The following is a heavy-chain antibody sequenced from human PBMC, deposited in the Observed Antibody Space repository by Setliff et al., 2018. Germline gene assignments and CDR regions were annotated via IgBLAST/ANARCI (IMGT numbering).Heavy chain of an antibody. D-gene: IGHD6-6*01. CDR2: IHYSGST. Sequence: SETLSLTCTVSGFSINSGTHFWGWIRQPPGKGREWIGSIHYSGSTYYNPSLKSRVTMSIDTSKNQFSLMVTSVTAANTAVYYCARGRNVASRLLDSWGQGTLVTVSS. J-gene: IGHJ4*02. CDR3: ARGRNVASRLLDS. V-gene: IGHV4-39*07. CDR1: GFSINSGTHF.